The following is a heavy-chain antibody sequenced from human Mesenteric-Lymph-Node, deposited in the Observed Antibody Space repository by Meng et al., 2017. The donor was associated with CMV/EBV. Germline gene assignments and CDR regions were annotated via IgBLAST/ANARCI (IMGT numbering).Heavy chain of an antibody. CDR2: ISGSGGST. J-gene: IGHJ4*02. CDR3: VKDLSDIVLVPAALGRRRALGSHFDY. D-gene: IGHD2-2*01. CDR1: GFTFSSYA. V-gene: IGHV3-23*01. Sequence: GGSLRLSCAASGFTFSSYAMSWVRQAPGKGLEWVSAISGSGGSTYYADSVKGRFTISRDNSKNTLYLQMSSLRAEDTAVYYCVKDLSDIVLVPAALGRRRALGSHFDYWGQGTLVTVSS.